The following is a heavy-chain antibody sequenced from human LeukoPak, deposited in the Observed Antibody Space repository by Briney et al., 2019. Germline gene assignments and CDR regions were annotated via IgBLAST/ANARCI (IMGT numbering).Heavy chain of an antibody. V-gene: IGHV4-59*08. CDR1: GDSISSYY. D-gene: IGHD6-13*01. J-gene: IGHJ5*02. CDR3: ARLPVAAAAPT. Sequence: SETLSLTCTVSGDSISSYYWSWIRLPPEKGLEWIGYIYNSGNTNYNPSLQSRITISVDTSKNQFSLKLSSVTAADTAVYYCARLPVAAAAPTWGQGTLVTVSS. CDR2: IYNSGNT.